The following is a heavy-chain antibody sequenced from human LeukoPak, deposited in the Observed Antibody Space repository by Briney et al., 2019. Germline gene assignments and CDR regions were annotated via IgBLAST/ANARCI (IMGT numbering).Heavy chain of an antibody. D-gene: IGHD5-12*01. Sequence: PGESLRLSCAASGFAFSSYTMNWVRQAPGKGLEWVSSISGSTNYIYFADSVKGRFTISRDNSKNTLYLQMSSLRAEDTAIYYCAKTSRGNSGYDSPFHYWGQGTLVTVSS. V-gene: IGHV3-21*04. CDR2: ISGSTNYI. J-gene: IGHJ4*02. CDR1: GFAFSSYT. CDR3: AKTSRGNSGYDSPFHY.